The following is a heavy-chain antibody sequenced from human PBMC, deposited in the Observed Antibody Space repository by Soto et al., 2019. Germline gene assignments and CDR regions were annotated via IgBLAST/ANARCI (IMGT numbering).Heavy chain of an antibody. CDR1: GGSISSGW. D-gene: IGHD2-2*01. Sequence: QVQLQESGPGLVKPSGTLSLTCAVSGGSISSGWWTWVRQPPGKGLEWIGEILYSGRTNYNSSLNSRVTISIDKSKMQFSLNLSSVTAADTAVYYCSSRITDAPTWGQGTLVTVSS. J-gene: IGHJ5*02. V-gene: IGHV4-4*02. CDR2: ILYSGRT. CDR3: SSRITDAPT.